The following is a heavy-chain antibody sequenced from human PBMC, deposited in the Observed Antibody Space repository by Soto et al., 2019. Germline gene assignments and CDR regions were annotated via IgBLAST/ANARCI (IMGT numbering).Heavy chain of an antibody. CDR2: IYYSGST. CDR3: AREYDGDYPDY. D-gene: IGHD4-17*01. CDR1: GGSVSSGSYY. Sequence: SETLSLTCTVSGGSVSSGSYYWSWIRQPPGKGLEWIGYIYYSGSTNYNPSLKSRVTISVDTSKNQFSLKLSSVTAADTAVYYCAREYDGDYPDYWGQGTLVTVSS. J-gene: IGHJ4*02. V-gene: IGHV4-61*01.